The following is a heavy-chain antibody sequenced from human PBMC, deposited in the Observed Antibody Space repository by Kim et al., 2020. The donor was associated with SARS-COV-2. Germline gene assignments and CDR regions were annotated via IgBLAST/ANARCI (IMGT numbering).Heavy chain of an antibody. CDR1: GFTFSSYA. CDR2: IWYDGSNK. V-gene: IGHV3-33*06. CDR3: AKGAVAGPYYYYGMDV. Sequence: GGSLRLSCAASGFTFSSYAMHWVRQAPGKGLEWVAVIWYDGSNKYYADSVKGRFTISRDNSKNTLYLQMNSLRAEDTAVYYCAKGAVAGPYYYYGMDVWGQGTTVTVSS. D-gene: IGHD6-19*01. J-gene: IGHJ6*02.